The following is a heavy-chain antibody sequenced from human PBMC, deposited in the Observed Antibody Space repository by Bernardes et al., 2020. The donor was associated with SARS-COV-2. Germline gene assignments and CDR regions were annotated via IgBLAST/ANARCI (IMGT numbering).Heavy chain of an antibody. CDR1: GYSLTTYW. D-gene: IGHD1-26*01. Sequence: GESLKISCKASGYSLTTYWIGWVRQMPGKGLEWMGIIRPGDSDTRYSPSFQGQVTMSADKSIRTAYLQWSSLKATDTAVYYCASRKDMVGAPIDSWGQGTLVTVSS. CDR2: IRPGDSDT. V-gene: IGHV5-51*01. J-gene: IGHJ4*02. CDR3: ASRKDMVGAPIDS.